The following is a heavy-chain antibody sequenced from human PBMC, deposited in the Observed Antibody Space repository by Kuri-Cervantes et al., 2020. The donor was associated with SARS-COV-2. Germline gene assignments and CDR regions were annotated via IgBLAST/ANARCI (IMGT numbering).Heavy chain of an antibody. CDR2: INHSGST. Sequence: GSLRLSCAVYGGSFSGYYWSWIRQPPGKGLEWIGEINHSGSTNYNPSLKSRVTISVDTSKNQFSLKLSSVTAADTAVYYCARSYGDYAPLVYWGQGTLVTVSS. CDR1: GGSFSGYY. J-gene: IGHJ4*02. CDR3: ARSYGDYAPLVY. V-gene: IGHV4-34*01. D-gene: IGHD4-17*01.